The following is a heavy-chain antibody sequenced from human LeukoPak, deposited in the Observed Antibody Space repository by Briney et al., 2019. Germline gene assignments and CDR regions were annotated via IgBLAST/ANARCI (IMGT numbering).Heavy chain of an antibody. V-gene: IGHV3-30*02. D-gene: IGHD3-3*01. Sequence: SGGSLRLSCAASGLTFSSYSMNWVRQAPGKGLEWVALIWRDGTITHYVDSVKVRFTMSRDNSKNTLYLQMNSLRVEDTAVYYCAKEPTPLFGVGDTFDSWGQGTVVIVSS. CDR3: AKEPTPLFGVGDTFDS. CDR1: GLTFSSYS. CDR2: IWRDGTIT. J-gene: IGHJ3*02.